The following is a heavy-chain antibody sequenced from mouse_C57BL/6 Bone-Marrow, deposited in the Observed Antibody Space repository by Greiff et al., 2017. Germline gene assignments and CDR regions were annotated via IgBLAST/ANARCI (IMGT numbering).Heavy chain of an antibody. V-gene: IGHV5-4*01. J-gene: IGHJ2*01. CDR3: ARCYYGSSFDY. CDR1: GFTFSSSA. D-gene: IGHD1-1*01. Sequence: EVHLLESGGGLVKPGGSVKISCAASGFTFSSSAMSWVRQTPGKRLEWVATISDGGGYTYYTDNVKGRLTISRDNAKNNMYLQMSHLKSEDTAMYYCARCYYGSSFDYWGQGTTLTVSS. CDR2: ISDGGGYT.